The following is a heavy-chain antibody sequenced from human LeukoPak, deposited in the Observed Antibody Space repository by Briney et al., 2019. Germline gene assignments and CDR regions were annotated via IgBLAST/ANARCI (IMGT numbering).Heavy chain of an antibody. J-gene: IGHJ2*01. CDR3: ARERITIFGVVNRWYFDL. V-gene: IGHV1-69*01. CDR2: IIPIFGTA. D-gene: IGHD3-3*01. CDR1: GGTFSSYA. Sequence: SSVKVSCKASGGTFSSYAISWVRQAPGQGLEWMGGIIPIFGTANYAQKCQGRVTITADESTSTAYMELSSLRSEDTAVYYCARERITIFGVVNRWYFDLWGRGTLVTVSS.